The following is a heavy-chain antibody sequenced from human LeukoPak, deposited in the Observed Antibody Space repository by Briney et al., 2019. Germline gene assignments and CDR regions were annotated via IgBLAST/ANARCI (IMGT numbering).Heavy chain of an antibody. CDR1: GYTFTSYG. D-gene: IGHD5-18*01. CDR3: ARDSGYTYGRTFDY. CDR2: ISAYNGNT. J-gene: IGHJ4*02. Sequence: GASVKVSCKASGYTFTSYGISWVRQAPGQGLEWMGWISAYNGNTNSAQNLQGRVTVTTDTSTSTAYMELRSLRSDDTAVYYCARDSGYTYGRTFDYWGQGALVTVSS. V-gene: IGHV1-18*01.